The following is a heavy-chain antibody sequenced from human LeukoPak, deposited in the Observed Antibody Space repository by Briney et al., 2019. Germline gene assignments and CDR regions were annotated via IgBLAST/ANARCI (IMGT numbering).Heavy chain of an antibody. V-gene: IGHV1-8*01. J-gene: IGHJ4*02. CDR3: ARNAQVTRYFDY. D-gene: IGHD5-18*01. Sequence: GASVKVSCKASGYTFSTYDINWVRQATGQGLECRGWMNPNSGNTGYAQKFQGRVTMTRNTSISTAYMELSSLRSEDTAVYYCARNAQVTRYFDYWGQGTLVTVSS. CDR2: MNPNSGNT. CDR1: GYTFSTYD.